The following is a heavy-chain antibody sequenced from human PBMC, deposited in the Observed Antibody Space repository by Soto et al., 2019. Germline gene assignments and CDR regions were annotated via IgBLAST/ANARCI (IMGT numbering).Heavy chain of an antibody. CDR2: IIPISGTA. V-gene: IGHV1-69*01. CDR3: ARSQGSSTSLEIYYYYYYGMDV. CDR1: GGTFSSYA. J-gene: IGHJ6*02. Sequence: QVQLVQSGAEVKKPGSSVKVSCKASGGTFSSYAISWVRQAPGQGLEWMGGIIPISGTANYAQKFQGRVTITADESTSTAYMELSSLRSEATAAYYCARSQGSSTSLEIYYYYYYGMDVWGQGTTVTVSS. D-gene: IGHD2-2*01.